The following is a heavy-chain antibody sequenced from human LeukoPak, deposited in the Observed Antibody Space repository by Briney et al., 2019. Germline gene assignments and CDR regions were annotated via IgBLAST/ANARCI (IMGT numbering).Heavy chain of an antibody. D-gene: IGHD2-2*01. CDR3: ARDASSTSCCDGFDI. Sequence: ASEKVSCKASGYTFTGYYMHWVRQAPGQGLEWMGWINPNSGDTKYEQKFQGRVTMTRDTSISTAYMEVSSLRSDDTAVYYCARDASSTSCCDGFDIWGQGTTVTVSS. J-gene: IGHJ3*02. CDR2: INPNSGDT. V-gene: IGHV1-2*02. CDR1: GYTFTGYY.